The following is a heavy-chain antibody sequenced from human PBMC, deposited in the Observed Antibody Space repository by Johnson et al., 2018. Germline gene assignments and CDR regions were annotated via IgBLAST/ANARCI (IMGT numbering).Heavy chain of an antibody. D-gene: IGHD6-6*01. CDR3: ARVSSSSDYYYYMDV. V-gene: IGHV1-69*04. CDR2: IIPILGIA. J-gene: IGHJ6*03. Sequence: QVQLVQSGAEVKKPGSSVKVSCKASGGTFSSYAISWVRQAPGQGLEWMGRIIPILGIANYAQKFQGRVTITADKSTSTAYMELSSLRSEETAVYYCARVSSSSDYYYYMDVWGKGTTVTVSS. CDR1: GGTFSSYA.